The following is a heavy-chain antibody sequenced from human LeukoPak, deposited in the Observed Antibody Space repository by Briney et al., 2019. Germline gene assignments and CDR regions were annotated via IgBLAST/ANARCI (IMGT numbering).Heavy chain of an antibody. Sequence: GGSLRLSCAASGFSFSTYWMSWVRQAPGKGLEWVANIKEDGSDKNYVDSVKGRFTIARDNAKNYVYLQMKSLRAEDTAVYYCAKEGRIQLWPPDYWGQRTLVTVSS. D-gene: IGHD5-18*01. J-gene: IGHJ4*02. CDR2: IKEDGSDK. CDR3: AKEGRIQLWPPDY. CDR1: GFSFSTYW. V-gene: IGHV3-7*03.